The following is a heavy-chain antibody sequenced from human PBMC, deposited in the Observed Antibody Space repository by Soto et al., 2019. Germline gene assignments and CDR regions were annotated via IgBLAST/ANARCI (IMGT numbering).Heavy chain of an antibody. CDR3: ARHLRSYDFFQYYYGIDV. D-gene: IGHD3-16*01. V-gene: IGHV5-51*01. Sequence: GESLKIACRGSGYNYNLHWISWVRQKPGRGLEWMGIIYPGDSDTRYNPSFQGQVTISVDKSINTAYLQWDSLEASDTATYYCARHLRSYDFFQYYYGIDVWGQGSTVTVSS. CDR1: GYNYNLHW. J-gene: IGHJ6*02. CDR2: IYPGDSDT.